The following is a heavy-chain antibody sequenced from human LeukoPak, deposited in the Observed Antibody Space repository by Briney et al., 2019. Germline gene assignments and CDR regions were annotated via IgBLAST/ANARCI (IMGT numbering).Heavy chain of an antibody. J-gene: IGHJ4*02. Sequence: GGSLRLSCEASGFTFNNFAMNWVRQAPGKGLEWVSVISGSGATTDYADSVKGRFTISRDNSKNTLYLQMNSLRAEDTAVYYCARDRWGLYYFDYWGQGTLVTVSS. CDR1: GFTFNNFA. D-gene: IGHD3-16*01. CDR3: ARDRWGLYYFDY. CDR2: ISGSGATT. V-gene: IGHV3-23*01.